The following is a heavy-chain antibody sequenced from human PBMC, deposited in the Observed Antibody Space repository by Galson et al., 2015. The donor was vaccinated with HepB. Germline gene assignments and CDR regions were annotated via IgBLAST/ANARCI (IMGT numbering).Heavy chain of an antibody. CDR3: ARNPIGGVTTTRGWFDP. D-gene: IGHD4-17*01. Sequence: SVKVSCKASGYTFTSYAMHWVRQAPGQRLEWMGWINAGNGNTKYSQKFQGRVTITRDTSASTAYMELSSLRSEDTAVYYCARNPIGGVTTTRGWFDPWGQGTLVTVSS. V-gene: IGHV1-3*01. CDR2: INAGNGNT. CDR1: GYTFTSYA. J-gene: IGHJ5*02.